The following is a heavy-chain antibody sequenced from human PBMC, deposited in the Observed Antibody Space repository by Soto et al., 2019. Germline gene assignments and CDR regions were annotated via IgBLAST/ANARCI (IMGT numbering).Heavy chain of an antibody. V-gene: IGHV4-39*01. CDR1: GGSISSSSYY. J-gene: IGHJ5*02. CDR2: IYYSGST. CDR3: ARQGSDTIFGVVIIGGWFDP. Sequence: SETLSLTCTVSGGSISSSSYYWGWIRQPPGKGLEWIGSIYYSGSTYYNPSLKSRVTISVDTSKNQFSLKLSSVTAADTAVYYCARQGSDTIFGVVIIGGWFDPWGQGTLVTVSS. D-gene: IGHD3-3*01.